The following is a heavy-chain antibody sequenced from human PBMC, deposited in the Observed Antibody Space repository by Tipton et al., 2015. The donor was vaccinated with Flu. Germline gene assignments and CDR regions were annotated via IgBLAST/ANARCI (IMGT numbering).Heavy chain of an antibody. V-gene: IGHV4-30-4*08. D-gene: IGHD3-3*01. J-gene: IGHJ2*01. CDR1: GGSIRSPTYY. CDR3: ARDQEWRNWYFDL. Sequence: TLSLTCTVSGGSIRSPTYYWSWIRQLPGKGLEWIGHIYYSGNTYYNPSLKSRVTISLDTSKNQFSLKLSSVTAADTAVYYCARDQEWRNWYFDLWGRGTLVTVSS. CDR2: IYYSGNT.